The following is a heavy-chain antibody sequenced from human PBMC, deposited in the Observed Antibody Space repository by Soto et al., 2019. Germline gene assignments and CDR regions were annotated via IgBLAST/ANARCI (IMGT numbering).Heavy chain of an antibody. J-gene: IGHJ6*02. CDR1: GYSFTSYW. Sequence: GESLKISCKGSGYSFTSYWIGWVRQMPGKGLEWMGIIYPGDSGTRYSPSFQGQVTISADESISTAYLQWSSLKASDTAMYYCARSRRGAYSSGWYSLSGYYNYGIDVWGQGTKVTVSS. V-gene: IGHV5-51*01. D-gene: IGHD6-19*01. CDR3: ARSRRGAYSSGWYSLSGYYNYGIDV. CDR2: IYPGDSGT.